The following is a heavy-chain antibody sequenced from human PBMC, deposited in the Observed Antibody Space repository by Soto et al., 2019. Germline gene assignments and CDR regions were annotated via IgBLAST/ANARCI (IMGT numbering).Heavy chain of an antibody. Sequence: QVQLVESGGSVVQPGRSLRLSCAASGFTFSDYGMHWVRQAPGKGLEWVAVIWFDGSNKYYADSVKGRFTLSRDNSKSTLYLQMNGLRAEDTGVFYCARDPSHGSGSYLDYWGQGTLVTVSS. D-gene: IGHD3-10*01. V-gene: IGHV3-33*01. J-gene: IGHJ4*02. CDR2: IWFDGSNK. CDR1: GFTFSDYG. CDR3: ARDPSHGSGSYLDY.